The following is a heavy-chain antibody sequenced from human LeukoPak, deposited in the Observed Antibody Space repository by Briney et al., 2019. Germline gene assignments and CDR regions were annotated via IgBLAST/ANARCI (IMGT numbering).Heavy chain of an antibody. D-gene: IGHD6-6*01. CDR3: ARHGYSSSSVGWFDP. CDR2: IYYSGST. CDR1: GGSISSSSYY. J-gene: IGHJ5*02. Sequence: PSETLSLTCTVSGGSISSSSYYWGWIRQPPGKGLEWIGSIYYSGSTYYNPSLKSRVTISVDTSKNQFSLKLSSETAADTAVYYCARHGYSSSSVGWFDPWGQGTLVTVSS. V-gene: IGHV4-39*01.